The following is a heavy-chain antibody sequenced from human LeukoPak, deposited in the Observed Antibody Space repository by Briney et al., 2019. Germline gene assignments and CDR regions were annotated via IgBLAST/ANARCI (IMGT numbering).Heavy chain of an antibody. D-gene: IGHD1-26*01. Sequence: PGGSLRLSCVASGFTLRSYNMHWVRQAPGKGLEWVSYISTSSYYIYYADSVKGRFTISRDDAKNSLFLQTNSLRAEDTAIYYCARDASGSSTGLIDSWGQGTLVTVSS. CDR1: GFTLRSYN. CDR3: ARDASGSSTGLIDS. CDR2: ISTSSYYI. V-gene: IGHV3-21*01. J-gene: IGHJ4*02.